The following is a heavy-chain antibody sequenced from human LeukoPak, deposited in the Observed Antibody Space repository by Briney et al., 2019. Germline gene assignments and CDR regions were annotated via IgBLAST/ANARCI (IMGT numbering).Heavy chain of an antibody. Sequence: GESLKISTYGSGVGFISCWIWWACQPPGKGLEWMGIIYPGDSDTRYSPSFQGQVTISADKSISTQFLQWSSPKAEDTAMCYCATHQRDGDDSHYIYAMDVWGQGTTVTVSS. V-gene: IGHV5-51*01. CDR2: IYPGDSDT. J-gene: IGHJ6*02. CDR3: ATHQRDGDDSHYIYAMDV. CDR1: GVGFISCW. D-gene: IGHD4-17*01.